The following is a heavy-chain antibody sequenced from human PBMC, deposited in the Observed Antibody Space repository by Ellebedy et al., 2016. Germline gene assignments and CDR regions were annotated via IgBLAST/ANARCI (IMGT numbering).Heavy chain of an antibody. D-gene: IGHD3-9*01. Sequence: LSLTXAASGFTFSSYGMHWVRQAPGKGLEWVAVISYDGSNKYYADSVKGRFTISRDNSKNTLYLQMNSLRAEDTAVYYCAKGLRFDWLLSIDYWGQGTLVTVSS. V-gene: IGHV3-30*18. J-gene: IGHJ4*02. CDR2: ISYDGSNK. CDR1: GFTFSSYG. CDR3: AKGLRFDWLLSIDY.